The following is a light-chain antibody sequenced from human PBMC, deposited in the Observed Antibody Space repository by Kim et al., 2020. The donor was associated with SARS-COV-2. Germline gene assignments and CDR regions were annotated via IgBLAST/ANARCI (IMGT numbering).Light chain of an antibody. J-gene: IGKJ2*01. CDR2: AAS. CDR1: QSITNS. Sequence: DIQMTQSPSSLSASVGDGVTITCRASQSITNSLNWFQQKPGRAPKLLIYAASSLQSGVPSRFSGGGSGTVFTLAISSLQPEDFATYYCQQSYSTPPTFGQGTKLEI. CDR3: QQSYSTPPT. V-gene: IGKV1-39*01.